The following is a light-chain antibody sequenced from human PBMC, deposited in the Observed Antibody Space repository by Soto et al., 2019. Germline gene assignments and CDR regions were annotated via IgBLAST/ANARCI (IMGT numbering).Light chain of an antibody. J-gene: IGKJ1*01. Sequence: DIQITQSPSTLSASVGDRVTITCRASQSISSWFAWYQQKPVKSPKLLIYDASSLESGVPSRFSGSGSGTEFTLTISSLQTDDFATYECQQYNSSTWTFGQGTKVDIK. CDR2: DAS. CDR3: QQYNSSTWT. CDR1: QSISSW. V-gene: IGKV1-5*01.